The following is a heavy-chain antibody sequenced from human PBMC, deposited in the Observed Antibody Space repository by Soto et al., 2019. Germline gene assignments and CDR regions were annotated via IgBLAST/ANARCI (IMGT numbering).Heavy chain of an antibody. V-gene: IGHV3-15*01. CDR3: TTDAKYASSWRFDY. CDR2: IKSKVDGGTT. J-gene: IGHJ4*02. D-gene: IGHD6-13*01. CDR1: GFTFSEAW. Sequence: SGGSLRLSCAASGFTFSEAWMSWVRQAPGKGLEWVGRIKSKVDGGTTDHAAPVKGRFTISRDDSRNMLYLQMNNLKTEDTAIYYCTTDAKYASSWRFDYWGQGVLVTVYS.